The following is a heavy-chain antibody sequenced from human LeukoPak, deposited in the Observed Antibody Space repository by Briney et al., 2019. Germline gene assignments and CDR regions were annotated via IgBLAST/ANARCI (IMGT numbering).Heavy chain of an antibody. CDR2: IKQDGSEK. CDR1: GFTFSSYW. J-gene: IGHJ6*02. V-gene: IGHV3-7*03. Sequence: PGGSLRLSCAASGFTFSSYWMSWVRQAPGKGLEWVANIKQDGSEKYYVDSVKGRFTISRDNAKNSLYLQMNSLRAEDTAVYYCARELIAVAAETYYYYGMDVWGQGTTVTVSS. D-gene: IGHD6-19*01. CDR3: ARELIAVAAETYYYYGMDV.